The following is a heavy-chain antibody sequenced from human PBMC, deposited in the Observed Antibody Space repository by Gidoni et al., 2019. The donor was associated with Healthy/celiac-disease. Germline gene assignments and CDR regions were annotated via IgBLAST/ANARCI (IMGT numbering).Heavy chain of an antibody. Sequence: QVQLVQAGAEEKKPGASVKVACKASGETFTSYAMHWVRQAPGQRLEWMGWINAGNGNTKYSQKFQGRVTITRDTSAITAYMELSSLRSEDTAVYYCARGAVAGTVNWFDPWGQGTLVTVSS. CDR2: INAGNGNT. J-gene: IGHJ5*02. CDR1: GETFTSYA. D-gene: IGHD6-19*01. CDR3: ARGAVAGTVNWFDP. V-gene: IGHV1-3*05.